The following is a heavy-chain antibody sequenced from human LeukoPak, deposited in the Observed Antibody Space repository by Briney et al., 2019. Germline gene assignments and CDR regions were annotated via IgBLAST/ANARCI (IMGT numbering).Heavy chain of an antibody. CDR1: GYSFTSYW. V-gene: IGHV5-51*01. J-gene: IGHJ6*02. CDR2: IYPGDSDT. CDR3: ARHSLPSLYYYYGMDV. Sequence: GESLKISCKGSGYSFTSYWIGWVRQMPGKGLEWMGIIYPGDSDTGYSPSFQGQVTISADKSISTAYLQWSSLKASDTAMYYCARHSLPSLYYYYGMDVWGQGTTVTVSS. D-gene: IGHD2-2*01.